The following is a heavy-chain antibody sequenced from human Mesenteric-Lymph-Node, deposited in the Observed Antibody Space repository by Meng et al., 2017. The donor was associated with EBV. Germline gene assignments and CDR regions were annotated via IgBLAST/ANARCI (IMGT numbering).Heavy chain of an antibody. CDR2: IFHSGIT. CDR1: CDSLTSTNW. D-gene: IGHD6-19*01. Sequence: VQWAAAGPGLVKPSGTRSLTCAVSCDSLTSTNWWSWVRQPPGKGLEWIWEIFHSGITNYNPSLKSRITLSVDKSKNLFSLNLSSVTAADTAVYFCARRREYSSGWPIDYWGQGTLVTVSS. CDR3: ARRREYSSGWPIDY. J-gene: IGHJ4*02. V-gene: IGHV4-4*02.